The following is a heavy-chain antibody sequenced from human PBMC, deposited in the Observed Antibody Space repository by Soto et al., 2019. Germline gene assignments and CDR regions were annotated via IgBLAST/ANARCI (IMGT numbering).Heavy chain of an antibody. D-gene: IGHD2-2*01. CDR3: ARGKVVLVPAAINYGMDV. V-gene: IGHV4-59*01. CDR1: GGSISSYY. Sequence: SETLSLTCSVSGGSISSYYWSWIRQPPGKGLEWIGYIYYSGSTNYNPSLKSRVTMSVDTSKNQFSLKLSSVTAADTAVYYCARGKVVLVPAAINYGMDVWGQGTTVTVSS. J-gene: IGHJ6*02. CDR2: IYYSGST.